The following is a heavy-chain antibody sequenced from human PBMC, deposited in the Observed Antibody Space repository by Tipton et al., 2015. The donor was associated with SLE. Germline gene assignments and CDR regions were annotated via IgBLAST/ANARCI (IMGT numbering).Heavy chain of an antibody. D-gene: IGHD3-9*01. Sequence: TLSLTCAVYGGSFSGYYWSWIRQPPGKGLEWIGEINHSGSTNYKPSLKSRVTISVDTSKNQFSLKLSSVTAADTAIYYCASGILTGNAAFDTWGQGTTVTVSS. V-gene: IGHV4-34*01. CDR3: ASGILTGNAAFDT. J-gene: IGHJ3*02. CDR2: INHSGST. CDR1: GGSFSGYY.